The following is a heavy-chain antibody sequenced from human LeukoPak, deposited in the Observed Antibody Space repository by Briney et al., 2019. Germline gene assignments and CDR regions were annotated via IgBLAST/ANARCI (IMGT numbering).Heavy chain of an antibody. CDR1: GGSFSGYY. CDR3: ARGVRSSSSPFDY. D-gene: IGHD6-6*01. V-gene: IGHV4-34*01. CDR2: INHSGST. J-gene: IGHJ4*02. Sequence: PSETLSLTCAVYGGSFSGYYWSWIRQPPGKGLEWIGEINHSGSTNYNPSLKSRVTISVDTSKNQFSLKLSSVTAADTAVYYCARGVRSSSSPFDYWGQGTLVTVSS.